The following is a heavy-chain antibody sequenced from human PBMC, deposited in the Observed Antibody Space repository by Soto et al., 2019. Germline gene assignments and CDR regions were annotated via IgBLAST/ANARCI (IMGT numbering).Heavy chain of an antibody. CDR3: AKPLVGLRRNNPLDY. D-gene: IGHD5-12*01. Sequence: PGGSLRLSCAASGFTFSSYAMSWVRQAPGKGLEWVSAISGSGGSTYYADSVKGRFTISRDNSKNTLYLQMNSLRAEDTAVYYFAKPLVGLRRNNPLDYWGQGTLVTVSS. J-gene: IGHJ4*02. CDR1: GFTFSSYA. V-gene: IGHV3-23*01. CDR2: ISGSGGST.